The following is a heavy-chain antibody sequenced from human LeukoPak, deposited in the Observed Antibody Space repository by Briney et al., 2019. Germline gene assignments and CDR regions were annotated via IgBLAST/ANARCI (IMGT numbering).Heavy chain of an antibody. CDR2: INAGNGNT. V-gene: IGHV1-3*01. J-gene: IGHJ4*02. Sequence: ASVKVSCKASGYTFISYAMHWVRQAPGQRLEWMGWINAGNGNTKYSQKFQGRVTIIRDTSASTAYMELSSLRSEDTAVYYCARDSNDFWSPGYWGQGTLVTVS. CDR1: GYTFISYA. CDR3: ARDSNDFWSPGY. D-gene: IGHD3-3*01.